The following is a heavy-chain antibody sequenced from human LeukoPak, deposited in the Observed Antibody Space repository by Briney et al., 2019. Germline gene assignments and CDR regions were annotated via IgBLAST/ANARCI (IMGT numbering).Heavy chain of an antibody. CDR1: GFTFSSYS. CDR3: ARSELPLRYYYYMDV. D-gene: IGHD1-26*01. CDR2: ISSSSSYI. V-gene: IGHV3-21*01. J-gene: IGHJ6*03. Sequence: GGSLRLSCAASGFTFSSYSMNWVRQAPGKGLEWVSSISSSSSYIYYADSVKGRFTISRDNAKNSLYLQMNSLRAEDTAVYYCARSELPLRYYYYMDVWGKGTTVTVSS.